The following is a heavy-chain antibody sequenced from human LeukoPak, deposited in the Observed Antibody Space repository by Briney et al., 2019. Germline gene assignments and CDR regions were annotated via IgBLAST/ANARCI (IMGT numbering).Heavy chain of an antibody. Sequence: SETLSLTCAVYAGSFSPYYWSWIRQPPGKGLEWIGEINHSGSTNYNPSLKSRVTISVDTSKNQFSLRLSSVTAADTAVYYCARGGFYCGGDCYVDYWGQGTLVTVSS. D-gene: IGHD2-21*02. CDR2: INHSGST. V-gene: IGHV4-34*01. J-gene: IGHJ4*02. CDR3: ARGGFYCGGDCYVDY. CDR1: AGSFSPYY.